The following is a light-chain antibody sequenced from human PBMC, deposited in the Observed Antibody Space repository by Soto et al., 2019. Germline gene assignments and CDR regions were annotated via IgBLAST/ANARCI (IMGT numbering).Light chain of an antibody. CDR1: QSLLHNNGYNY. CDR3: MQSLQSPPT. CDR2: LGS. V-gene: IGKV2-28*01. J-gene: IGKJ1*01. Sequence: DLVMTQSPLSLPVTPGEPASISCRSSQSLLHNNGYNYLDWYLQKPGQSPQLLIYLGSNRASGVPDRFSGSASGTDFTLKISRVEAEDIGVYYCMQSLQSPPTFGQGTKVEMK.